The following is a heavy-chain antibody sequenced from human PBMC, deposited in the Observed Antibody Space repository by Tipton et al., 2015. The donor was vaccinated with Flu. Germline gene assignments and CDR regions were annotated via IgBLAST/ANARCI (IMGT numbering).Heavy chain of an antibody. Sequence: QVQLVQSGGGVVQPGRSLRLSCAASGFTFSSYGMHWVRQAPGKGLEWVAVISYDGSNKYYADSVKGRFTISRDNSKNTLYLQMNSLRAEDTAVYYCAKDVGRWLQEYYFDYWGQGTLVTVSS. CDR3: AKDVGRWLQEYYFDY. J-gene: IGHJ4*02. CDR1: GFTFSSYG. V-gene: IGHV3-30*18. D-gene: IGHD5-24*01. CDR2: ISYDGSNK.